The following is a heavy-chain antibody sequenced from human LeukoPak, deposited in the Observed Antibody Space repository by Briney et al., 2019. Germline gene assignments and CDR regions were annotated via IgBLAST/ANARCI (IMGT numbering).Heavy chain of an antibody. V-gene: IGHV3-30-3*01. CDR1: GFTFSDYY. Sequence: GGSLRLSCAASGFTFSDYYMSWIRQAPGKGLEWVAVISYDGNNEHHADSVKGRSTISRDNSKNTLYLQMNSLRIEDTAVYYCARPYYDSSGYYLDYWAREPWSPSPQ. CDR3: ARPYYDSSGYYLDY. D-gene: IGHD3-22*01. J-gene: IGHJ4*02. CDR2: ISYDGNNE.